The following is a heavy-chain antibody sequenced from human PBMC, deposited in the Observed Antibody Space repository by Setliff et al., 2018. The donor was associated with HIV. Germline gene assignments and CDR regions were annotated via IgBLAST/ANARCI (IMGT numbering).Heavy chain of an antibody. J-gene: IGHJ6*03. CDR1: GFTFTSYS. D-gene: IGHD6-13*01. Sequence: PGGSLRLSCAASGFTFTSYSMNWVRQAPGKGLEWIAYIGTSDSNIYYADSVTGRFTISRDNARNSLYLQMNSLRAEDTAVYYCVRVDGSSSWFYYYYYYMDIWGKGTTVTVSS. V-gene: IGHV3-48*01. CDR3: VRVDGSSSWFYYYYYYMDI. CDR2: IGTSDSNI.